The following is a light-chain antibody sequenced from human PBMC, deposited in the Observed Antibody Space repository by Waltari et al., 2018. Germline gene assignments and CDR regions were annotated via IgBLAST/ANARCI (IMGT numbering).Light chain of an antibody. V-gene: IGLV1-44*01. Sequence: QSVLTQPPSASGTPGQRVTISCSGPMSNIEGDIISWLQHLPGRAPTLLIDNNNPRPAGVPSRFSASKSGTSASLAISGLQSEDEADYCCAAWADSLSGYVFGTGTKVTVL. J-gene: IGLJ1*01. CDR3: AAWADSLSGYV. CDR2: NNN. CDR1: MSNIEGDI.